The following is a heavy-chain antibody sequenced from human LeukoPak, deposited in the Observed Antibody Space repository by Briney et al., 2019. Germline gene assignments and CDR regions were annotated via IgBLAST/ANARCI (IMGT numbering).Heavy chain of an antibody. D-gene: IGHD6-13*01. CDR1: GFTFSSYA. V-gene: IGHV3-30-3*01. J-gene: IGHJ4*02. CDR2: TSYDGSNK. Sequence: PGGSLRLSCAASGFTFSSYAMHWVRQAPGKGLEWVAVTSYDGSNKDYADSVKGRFTISRDNSKNTLYLQMNSLRVEDTAVYYCASRYSSSWYVLDYWGQGTLVTVST. CDR3: ASRYSSSWYVLDY.